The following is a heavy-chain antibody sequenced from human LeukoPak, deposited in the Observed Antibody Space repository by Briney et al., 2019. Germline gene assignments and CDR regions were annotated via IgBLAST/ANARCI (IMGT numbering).Heavy chain of an antibody. D-gene: IGHD6-19*01. V-gene: IGHV4-39*01. CDR3: ASRGVLAVAGGDY. J-gene: IGHJ4*02. CDR1: GGSISSSSYY. Sequence: WETLSLTCTVSGGSISSSSYYWGWIRQPPGKGLEWIGSIYYSGSTYYNPSLKSRVTISVDTSKNQFSLKLSSVTAADTAVYYCASRGVLAVAGGDYWGQGTLVTVSS. CDR2: IYYSGST.